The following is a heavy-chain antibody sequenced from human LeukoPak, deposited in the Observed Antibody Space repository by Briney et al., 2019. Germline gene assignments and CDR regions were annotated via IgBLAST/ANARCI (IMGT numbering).Heavy chain of an antibody. Sequence: GASVKVSCKASGDTFTINDINWVRQATGQGLEWMGWMNPNSGNTGYAQKFQGRVTMTRNTSISTSYVELTNLRSEDTAVYYCARVTAAGTWAFDIWGQGTTVTVSS. CDR3: ARVTAAGTWAFDI. J-gene: IGHJ3*02. CDR1: GDTFTIND. V-gene: IGHV1-8*01. D-gene: IGHD6-13*01. CDR2: MNPNSGNT.